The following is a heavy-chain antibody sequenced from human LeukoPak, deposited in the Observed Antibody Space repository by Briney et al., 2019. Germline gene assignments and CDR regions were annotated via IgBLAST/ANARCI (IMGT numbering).Heavy chain of an antibody. Sequence: GASVKVSCKASGGTFSSYTISWVRQTPGQGLEWMGRIIPILGIANYAQKFQGRVTITADKSTSTAYMELSSLRSEDTAVYYCAGEDSCSDRFDYWGQGTLVTVSS. V-gene: IGHV1-69*02. CDR2: IIPILGIA. CDR1: GGTFSSYT. J-gene: IGHJ4*02. D-gene: IGHD6-6*01. CDR3: AGEDSCSDRFDY.